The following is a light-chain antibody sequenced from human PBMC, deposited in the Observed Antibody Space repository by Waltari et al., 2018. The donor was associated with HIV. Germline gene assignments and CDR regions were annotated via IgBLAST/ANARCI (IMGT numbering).Light chain of an antibody. CDR1: HSDVGGYHP. CDR2: EVS. Sequence: SALAQPSSVSGSPGQSIPISCTGPHSDVGGYHPVLWYQQYPGKVPKLMIYEVSKRSSGGSKRFSGARSVNTCSLTISGLQSEDEADYYCCSYAGSSTPFVFGSATKVTVL. J-gene: IGLJ1*01. CDR3: CSYAGSSTPFV. V-gene: IGLV2-23*02.